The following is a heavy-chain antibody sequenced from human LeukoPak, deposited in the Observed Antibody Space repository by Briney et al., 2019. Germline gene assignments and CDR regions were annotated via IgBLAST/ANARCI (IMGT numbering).Heavy chain of an antibody. D-gene: IGHD3-9*01. CDR2: IWHDGSNK. V-gene: IGHV3-33*01. CDR1: GFTFSSYG. CDR3: ARDGQYYDIWAGYFALTYYFDY. J-gene: IGHJ4*02. Sequence: GRSLRLSCAASGFTFSSYGMHWVRQAPGKGLEWVTVIWHDGSNKYYADSVKGRFTISRDNSKNTLYLQMNSLRAEDTAVYYCARDGQYYDIWAGYFALTYYFDYWGQGTLVTVSS.